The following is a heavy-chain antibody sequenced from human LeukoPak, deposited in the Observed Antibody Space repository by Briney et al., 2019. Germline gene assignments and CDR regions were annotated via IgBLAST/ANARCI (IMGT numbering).Heavy chain of an antibody. CDR2: INPNSGGT. Sequence: ASVKVSCKASGYTFTGYYMHWVRQAPGQGLEWMGWINPNSGGTNYAQKFQGRVTMTRDTSISTAYMELSRLRSDDAAVYYCARDRSYNWFDPWGQGTLVVVSS. V-gene: IGHV1-2*02. CDR3: ARDRSYNWFDP. CDR1: GYTFTGYY. J-gene: IGHJ5*02.